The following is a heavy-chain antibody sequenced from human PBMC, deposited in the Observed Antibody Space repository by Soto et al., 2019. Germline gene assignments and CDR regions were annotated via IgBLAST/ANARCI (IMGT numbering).Heavy chain of an antibody. CDR3: ARDNVPYSSSWYYYYYYGMDV. CDR2: IIPIFGTA. Sequence: QVQLVQSGAEVKKPGSSVKVSCKASGGTFSSYAISWVRQAPGQGLEWMGGIIPIFGTANYAQKFQGRVTITADESTSTAYMELSSLRSEDTAAYYCARDNVPYSSSWYYYYYYGMDVWGQGTTVTVSS. V-gene: IGHV1-69*12. CDR1: GGTFSSYA. D-gene: IGHD6-13*01. J-gene: IGHJ6*02.